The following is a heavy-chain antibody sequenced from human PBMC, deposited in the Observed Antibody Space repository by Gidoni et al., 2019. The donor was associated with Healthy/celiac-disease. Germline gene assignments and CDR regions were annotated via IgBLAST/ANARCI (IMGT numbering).Heavy chain of an antibody. J-gene: IGHJ5*02. CDR1: GGSFSGYY. V-gene: IGHV4-34*01. CDR3: LEDSSGYP. D-gene: IGHD3-22*01. CDR2: INHSGST. Sequence: QVQLQQWGAGLLKPSETLSLTCAVYGGSFSGYYWSWIRQPPGKGLEWIGEINHSGSTNYNPSLKSRVTISVDTSKNQFSLKLSSVTAADTAVYYCLEDSSGYPWGQGTLVTVSS.